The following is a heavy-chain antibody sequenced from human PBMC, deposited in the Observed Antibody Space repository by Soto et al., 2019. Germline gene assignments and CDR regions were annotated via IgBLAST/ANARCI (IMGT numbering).Heavy chain of an antibody. CDR2: ISSSGSTI. J-gene: IGHJ5*02. Sequence: QVQLVESGGGLVKPGGSLRLSCAASGFTFSDYYMSWIRQAPGKGLEWVSYISSSGSTIYYADSVKGRFNISRDNAKNSLYLQMNSLRAEDTAVYYCARNQGYCSSTSCYPWFDPWGQGTLVTVSS. V-gene: IGHV3-11*01. CDR1: GFTFSDYY. CDR3: ARNQGYCSSTSCYPWFDP. D-gene: IGHD2-2*01.